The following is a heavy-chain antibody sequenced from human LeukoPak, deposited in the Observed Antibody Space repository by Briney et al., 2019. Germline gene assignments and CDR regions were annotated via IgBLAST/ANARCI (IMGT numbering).Heavy chain of an antibody. CDR2: ISSSGGSI. D-gene: IGHD2-8*02. CDR3: AKQYWGFGNVLDS. J-gene: IGHJ4*02. V-gene: IGHV3-11*01. Sequence: GGYLRLSCAASGFTFSDFHMTWIRQAPGMGLECVSYISSSGGSIFYADSVKGRFTASRYNAKNSLYLQMNSLRAEDTAVYHCAKQYWGFGNVLDSWGQGTLVTVSS. CDR1: GFTFSDFH.